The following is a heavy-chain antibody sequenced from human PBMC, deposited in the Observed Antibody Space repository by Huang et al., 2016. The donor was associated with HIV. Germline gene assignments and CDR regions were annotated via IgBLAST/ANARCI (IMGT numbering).Heavy chain of an antibody. CDR3: ATGFDTYYDI. J-gene: IGHJ3*02. V-gene: IGHV1-24*01. D-gene: IGHD2-21*01. CDR1: GYTLTELS. CDR2: CAHENGET. Sequence: QVQLVPSGAEVTKPGASVKVSCKVYGYTLTELSIHWVRQATGKGLEWVGGCAHENGETNYEQNFKGRVTMTDDTSTDTAYMELNSLRSEDTAVYYCATGFDTYYDIWGQGTMVIASS.